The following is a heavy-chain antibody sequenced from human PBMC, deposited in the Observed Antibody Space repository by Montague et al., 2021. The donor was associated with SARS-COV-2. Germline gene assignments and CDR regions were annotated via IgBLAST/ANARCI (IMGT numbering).Heavy chain of an antibody. CDR3: ARPLVRGVPKTFDI. V-gene: IGHV4-39*01. CDR1: GGSITRNYY. Sequence: SETLSLTCTVSGGSITRNYYWGWIRQPPGKGLEWVGNIYYSGTTXXNPSLESRVTISVDASKNQFPLNLTSVTAADTAVYYCARPLVRGVPKTFDIWGQGALVIVSS. J-gene: IGHJ3*02. CDR2: IYYSGTT. D-gene: IGHD3-10*01.